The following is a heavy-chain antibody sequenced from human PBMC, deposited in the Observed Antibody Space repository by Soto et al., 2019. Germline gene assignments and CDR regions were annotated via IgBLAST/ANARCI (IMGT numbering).Heavy chain of an antibody. CDR2: IIPIFGTA. V-gene: IGHV1-69*01. CDR3: ARSSYDSSGYYLYWYFDL. J-gene: IGHJ2*01. CDR1: GGTFSSYA. Sequence: QVQLVQSGAEVKKPGSSVKVSCKASGGTFSSYAISWVRQAPGQGLEWMGGIIPIFGTANYAQKFQGRVTITADVSMSTAYMELSSLRSEDTAVYYCARSSYDSSGYYLYWYFDLWGRGTLVTVSS. D-gene: IGHD3-22*01.